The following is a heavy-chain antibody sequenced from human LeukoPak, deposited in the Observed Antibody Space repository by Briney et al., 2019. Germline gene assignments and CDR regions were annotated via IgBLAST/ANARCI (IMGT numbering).Heavy chain of an antibody. D-gene: IGHD1-26*01. J-gene: IGHJ4*02. Sequence: GGSLRLSCPASGFTFSSYSMSWVRQAPGKGLEWVSSISSSSNYIYYADSVKGRFTISRDNAKNSLYLQMNSLRAEDTAVYYCGRVGGGARIVGVPDYWGQGTLVTVSS. V-gene: IGHV3-21*01. CDR2: ISSSSNYI. CDR3: GRVGGGARIVGVPDY. CDR1: GFTFSSYS.